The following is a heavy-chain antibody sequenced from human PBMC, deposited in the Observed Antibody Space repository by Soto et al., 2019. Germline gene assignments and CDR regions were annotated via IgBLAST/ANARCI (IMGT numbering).Heavy chain of an antibody. CDR1: GGTFSSYA. Sequence: QVQLVQSGAEVNKPGSSVKVSCTASGGTFSSYAISWVRQAPGQGLEWMGGIIPIFGTANYAKKFQDRVKITADESTSTAYMELSSLRYEDTAVYYCARYRRGGDCFDYWGQGTLVTVSS. J-gene: IGHJ4*02. V-gene: IGHV1-69*01. CDR3: ARYRRGGDCFDY. CDR2: IIPIFGTA. D-gene: IGHD3-16*01.